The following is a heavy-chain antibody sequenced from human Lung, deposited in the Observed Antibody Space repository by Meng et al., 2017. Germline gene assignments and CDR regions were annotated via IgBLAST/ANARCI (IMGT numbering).Heavy chain of an antibody. Sequence: LRQWATGCWRTSENQSPTLAVYVGSIRGSYWSWIRQSREKGLEWIGKINHGGSTNYNPSLESRVTISVDTPKTQFSLRLTSMTVADTAVYYCARERHSTIIRGVIDFWGQGALVTVSS. CDR2: INHGGST. D-gene: IGHD3-10*01. V-gene: IGHV4-34*01. J-gene: IGHJ4*02. CDR3: ARERHSTIIRGVIDF. CDR1: VGSIRGSY.